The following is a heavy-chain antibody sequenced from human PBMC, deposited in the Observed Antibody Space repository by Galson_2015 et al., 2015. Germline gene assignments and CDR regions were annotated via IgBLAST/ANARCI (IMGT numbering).Heavy chain of an antibody. D-gene: IGHD3-16*01. Sequence: PALVNPTQTLTLTCTFSGFSLSTSGMRVSWIRQPQGKALEWLARADWGDDKFYSTSLKTRLTISKDTSKNQVVLTMTNMDPVDTATYFCARGGGGSLSYLDCWGQGTLVTVSS. CDR3: ARGGGGSLSYLDC. J-gene: IGHJ4*02. V-gene: IGHV2-70*04. CDR2: ADWGDDK. CDR1: GFSLSTSGMR.